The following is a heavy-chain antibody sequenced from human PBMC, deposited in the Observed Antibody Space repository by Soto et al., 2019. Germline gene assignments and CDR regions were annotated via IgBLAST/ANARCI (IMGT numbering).Heavy chain of an antibody. D-gene: IGHD6-13*01. V-gene: IGHV1-18*01. J-gene: IGHJ4*02. CDR3: ARDRVEAALGTFDQ. Sequence: ASVKVSCKTSGSTFSTYPISWVRQAPGQGLEWVGWISTYNGKTNYGQKFQGRVTITTDTSARPVYMNLRNLRSDDTAVYYCARDRVEAALGTFDQWGQGTLVTVSS. CDR1: GSTFSTYP. CDR2: ISTYNGKT.